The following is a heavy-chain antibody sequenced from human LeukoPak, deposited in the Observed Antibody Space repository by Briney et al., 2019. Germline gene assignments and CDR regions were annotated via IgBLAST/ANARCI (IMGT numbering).Heavy chain of an antibody. CDR2: ISSSSSYI. J-gene: IGHJ3*02. V-gene: IGHV3-21*01. Sequence: GGSLRLSCAASGFTFSSYSMNWVRQAPVKGLEWVSSISSSSSYIYYADSVKGRFTISRDNAKNSLYLQMNSLRAEDTAVYYCARLVVVAPYDFDIWGQGTMVTVSS. CDR3: ARLVVVAPYDFDI. CDR1: GFTFSSYS. D-gene: IGHD3-22*01.